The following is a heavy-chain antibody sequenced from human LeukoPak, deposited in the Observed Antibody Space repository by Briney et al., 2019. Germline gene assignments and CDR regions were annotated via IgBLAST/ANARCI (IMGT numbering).Heavy chain of an antibody. J-gene: IGHJ4*02. CDR1: GFTVSPHW. CDR2: IKHDGSEK. CDR3: ASLDTALLKGGY. D-gene: IGHD5-18*01. Sequence: GGSLRLSCAASGFTVSPHWMSWVRQAPGKGLEWVAMIKHDGSEKYYVDSVKGRFTISRDNAENSLYQQMNSLRAGDTALYYCASLDTALLKGGYWGQGTLVTVSS. V-gene: IGHV3-7*01.